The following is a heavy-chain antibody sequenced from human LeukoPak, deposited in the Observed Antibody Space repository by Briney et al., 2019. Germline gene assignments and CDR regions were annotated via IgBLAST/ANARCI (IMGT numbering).Heavy chain of an antibody. CDR1: GGSISSSSYY. Sequence: SETLSLTCTVSGGSISSSSYYWGWIRQPPGKGLEWIGSIYYSGSTYYNPSLKSRVTISVDTSKNQFSLKLSSETAADTAVYYCARDYGGNSGLFDYWGQGTLVTVSS. V-gene: IGHV4-39*07. CDR3: ARDYGGNSGLFDY. CDR2: IYYSGST. D-gene: IGHD4-23*01. J-gene: IGHJ4*02.